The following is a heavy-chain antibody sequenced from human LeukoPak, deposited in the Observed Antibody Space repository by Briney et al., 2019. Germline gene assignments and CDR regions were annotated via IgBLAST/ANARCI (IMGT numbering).Heavy chain of an antibody. V-gene: IGHV4-4*02. CDR1: GGSITSTNY. D-gene: IGHD5-12*01. CDR2: VNLQGST. Sequence: SGTLSLTCGVSGGSITSTNYWTWVRQPPGKGLEWIGEVNLQGSTNYNPSLMGRVAISVDMSENHISLQLTSVTAADTAVYYCARDGDVDIVATMVYWGQGTLVTVSS. CDR3: ARDGDVDIVATMVY. J-gene: IGHJ4*02.